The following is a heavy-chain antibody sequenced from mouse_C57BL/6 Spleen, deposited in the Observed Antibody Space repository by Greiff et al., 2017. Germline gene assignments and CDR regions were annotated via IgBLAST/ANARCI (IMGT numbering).Heavy chain of an antibody. CDR2: IYPGDGDT. V-gene: IGHV1-80*01. CDR1: GYAFSSYW. Sequence: VQLQQSGAELVKPGASVKISCKASGYAFSSYWMNWVKQRPGTGLEWIGQIYPGDGDTNYNGKFKGKATLTADKSSSTAYMQLSSLTSEDSAVYFCAREGGQLGPLDYWGQGTTLTVSS. D-gene: IGHD4-1*02. J-gene: IGHJ2*01. CDR3: AREGGQLGPLDY.